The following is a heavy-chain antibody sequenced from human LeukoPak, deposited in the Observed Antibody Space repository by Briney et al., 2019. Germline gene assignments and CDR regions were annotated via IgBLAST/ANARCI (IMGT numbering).Heavy chain of an antibody. CDR1: GGSFSGYY. CDR2: INHSGST. D-gene: IGHD2-2*01. J-gene: IGHJ5*02. V-gene: IGHV4-34*01. CDR3: ARRLTQYDCFDP. Sequence: SETLSLTCAVYGGSFSGYYWSWIRQPPGKGLEWIGEINHSGSTNYNPSLKSPVTISVDTSKNQFSLKLNSVTPADTAVYYCARRLTQYDCFDPWGQGILVTVSS.